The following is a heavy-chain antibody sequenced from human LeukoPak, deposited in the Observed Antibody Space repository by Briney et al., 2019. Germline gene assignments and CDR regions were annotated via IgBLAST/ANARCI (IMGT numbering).Heavy chain of an antibody. V-gene: IGHV3-30*18. J-gene: IGHJ4*02. CDR2: IIYDGSNK. CDR3: AKDHLAGYSYGGYYFDY. Sequence: GGSLRLSCAASRFTFSSYGMHWVRQAPGKGLEWVAAIIYDGSNKYYADSVKGRFTISRDNSKNTLYLQMNSLRAEDTAVYYCAKDHLAGYSYGGYYFDYWGQGTLVTVSS. CDR1: RFTFSSYG. D-gene: IGHD5-18*01.